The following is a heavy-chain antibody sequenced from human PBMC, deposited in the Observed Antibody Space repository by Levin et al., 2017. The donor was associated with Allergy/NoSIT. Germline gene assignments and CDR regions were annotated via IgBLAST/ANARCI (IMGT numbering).Heavy chain of an antibody. D-gene: IGHD6-13*01. Sequence: LSLTCAASGFTFRSYDMHWVRPATGKGLEWVSAIGTAGDTYYPGSVKGRFTISRENAKNSLYLQMSSVGAGDTAVYYCARVHWNARAAAGSQVEWYFERWGRGTLVTVSS. V-gene: IGHV3-13*01. J-gene: IGHJ2*01. CDR2: IGTAGDT. CDR1: GFTFRSYD. CDR3: ARVHWNARAAAGSQVEWYFER.